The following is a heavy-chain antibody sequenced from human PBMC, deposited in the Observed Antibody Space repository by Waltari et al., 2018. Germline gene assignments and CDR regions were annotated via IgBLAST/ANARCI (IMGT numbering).Heavy chain of an antibody. V-gene: IGHV3-33*01. J-gene: IGHJ2*01. CDR3: ARGGRTTVVAPWYFDL. CDR2: IWYDGNNK. CDR1: GFTFSSYA. Sequence: QVQLVESGGGVVQPGKSLRLSCAASGFTFSSYALHWVRQAPGKGLEWVAVIWYDGNNKDYADSGKGRVSSARDNSKKTLYLQMNSLRAEDTAVYYCARGGRTTVVAPWYFDLWGRGTLVTVSS. D-gene: IGHD2-15*01.